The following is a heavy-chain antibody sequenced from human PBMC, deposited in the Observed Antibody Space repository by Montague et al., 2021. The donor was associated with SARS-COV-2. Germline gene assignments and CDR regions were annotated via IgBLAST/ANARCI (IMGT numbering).Heavy chain of an antibody. CDR1: GFTFSSYG. V-gene: IGHV3-33*01. CDR3: ARVRGYDFLTGYLDF. CDR2: IWYDGSNK. D-gene: IGHD3-9*01. J-gene: IGHJ4*02. Sequence: SLRLSCAPSGFTFSSYGMHWVRQAPGKGLEWVAVIWYDGSNKYYADSVKGRFTISRDNSKNTLYLQMNSLRAEDTAVYYCARVRGYDFLTGYLDFWSQGTLVTVSS.